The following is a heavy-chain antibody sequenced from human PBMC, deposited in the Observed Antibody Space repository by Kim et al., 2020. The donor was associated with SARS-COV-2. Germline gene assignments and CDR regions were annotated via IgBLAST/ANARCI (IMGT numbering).Heavy chain of an antibody. J-gene: IGHJ6*02. Sequence: YAQKFQGSVTITPDESTSTAYMELSSLRSEDTAVYYCARVLNYYYYGMDVWGQGTTVTVSS. CDR3: ARVLNYYYYGMDV. V-gene: IGHV1-69*01.